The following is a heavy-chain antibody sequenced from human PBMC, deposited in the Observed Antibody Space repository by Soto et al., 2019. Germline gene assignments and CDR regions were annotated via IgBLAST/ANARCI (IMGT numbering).Heavy chain of an antibody. CDR2: INSDGSST. CDR3: ARDYYTRLGHCSGGGCPLDY. D-gene: IGHD2-15*01. CDR1: GFTFSTYW. Sequence: EVQLVESGGGLVQPGGSLRLSCAASGFTFSTYWMHWVRQAQGKGLVWVSRINSDGSSTNYADSVKGRFTISRDNAENTLYLEINTLRADDTAVYYCARDYYTRLGHCSGGGCPLDYWGQGTLVTVSS. J-gene: IGHJ4*02. V-gene: IGHV3-74*01.